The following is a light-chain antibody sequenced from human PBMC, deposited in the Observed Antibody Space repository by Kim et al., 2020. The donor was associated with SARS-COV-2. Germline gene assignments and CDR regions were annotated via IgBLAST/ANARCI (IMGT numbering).Light chain of an antibody. CDR3: SSYGGSSNLI. J-gene: IGLJ2*01. Sequence: QSRPNPCTGTSSDVGGYNDVSWFQHHPGKAPKLIIFEVNKRPSGVPDRFSGSKSGNTASLTVSELQAEDEADYYCSSYGGSSNLIFGGGTQLTVL. CDR1: SSDVGGYND. CDR2: EVN. V-gene: IGLV2-8*01.